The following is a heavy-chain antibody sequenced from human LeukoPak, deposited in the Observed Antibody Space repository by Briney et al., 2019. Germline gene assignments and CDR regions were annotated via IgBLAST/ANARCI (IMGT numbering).Heavy chain of an antibody. V-gene: IGHV3-53*01. Sequence: PGGSLRLSCVLSGATVIGSDMSWVRQAPGKGLEWVSTMQSGGATYYADSVKGRFTISRDNSNNKIFLQMNGLRVEDTALYYCAARGLAGGCFHYWGQGVQVTVSS. CDR2: MQSGGAT. J-gene: IGHJ4*02. CDR3: AARGLAGGCFHY. D-gene: IGHD6-19*01. CDR1: GATVIGSD.